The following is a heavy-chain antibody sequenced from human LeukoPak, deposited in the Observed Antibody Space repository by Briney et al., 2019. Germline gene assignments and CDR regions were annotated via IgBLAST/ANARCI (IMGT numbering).Heavy chain of an antibody. Sequence: GGPLRLSCAASGFTFSDYYMSWIRQAPGKGLEWVSYISSSGSTIYYADSVKGRFTISRDNAKNSLYLQMNSLRAEDTAVYYCASGGRYSSSWYGDFDYWGQGTLVTVSS. J-gene: IGHJ4*02. D-gene: IGHD6-13*01. V-gene: IGHV3-11*04. CDR1: GFTFSDYY. CDR3: ASGGRYSSSWYGDFDY. CDR2: ISSSGSTI.